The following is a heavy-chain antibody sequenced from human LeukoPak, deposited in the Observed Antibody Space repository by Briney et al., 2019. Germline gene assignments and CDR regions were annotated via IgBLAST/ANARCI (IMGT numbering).Heavy chain of an antibody. V-gene: IGHV3-72*01. CDR2: SRNKVISYIT. CDR1: GFTFSDHY. J-gene: IGHJ4*02. Sequence: GGSLRLSCAASGFTFSDHYMDWVRQAPGKGLEWVGRSRNKVISYITQYAASVKGRFTISRDDSKNSQYLQMNSLKTEDTAVYYCARPSSPYSEADYWGQGTLVTVSS. CDR3: ARPSSPYSEADY. D-gene: IGHD4-11*01.